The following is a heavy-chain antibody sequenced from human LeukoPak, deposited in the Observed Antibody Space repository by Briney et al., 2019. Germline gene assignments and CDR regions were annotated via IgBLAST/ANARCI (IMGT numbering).Heavy chain of an antibody. CDR2: ISSSSDYI. CDR3: AGRDYGDYFFDS. J-gene: IGHJ4*02. V-gene: IGHV3-21*01. D-gene: IGHD4-17*01. Sequence: PGGSLRLSCAASGFTFTTFNMNWLRQSPGKGLEWVSCISSSSDYIYYADSVKGRFTISRDNSRNSLYLQMNSLRAEDTAVYYCAGRDYGDYFFDSWGQGTLVTVSS. CDR1: GFTFTTFN.